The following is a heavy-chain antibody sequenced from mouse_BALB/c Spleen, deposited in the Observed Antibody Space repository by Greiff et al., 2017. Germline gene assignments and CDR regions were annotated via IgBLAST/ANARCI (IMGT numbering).Heavy chain of an antibody. J-gene: IGHJ2*01. CDR3: ARGGYDYDDYFDY. Sequence: VKLQESGPGLVQPSQSLSITCTVSGFSLTSYGVHWVRQSPGKGLEWLGVIWSGGSTDYNAAFISRLSISKDNSKSQVFFKMNSLQANDTAIYYCARGGYDYDDYFDYWGQGTTLTVSS. CDR2: IWSGGST. V-gene: IGHV2-2*02. D-gene: IGHD2-4*01. CDR1: GFSLTSYG.